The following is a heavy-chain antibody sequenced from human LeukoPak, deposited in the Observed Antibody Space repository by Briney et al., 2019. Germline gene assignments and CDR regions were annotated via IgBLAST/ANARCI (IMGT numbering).Heavy chain of an antibody. D-gene: IGHD6-6*01. Sequence: KTSETLSLTCAVYGGSFSGYYWSWIRQPPGKGLEWIGEINHSGSTNYNPSLKSRVTISGSTSKNQFYLKLSSVTAADTAVYYCARGEIAARNPFDYWGQGTLVTVSS. CDR3: ARGEIAARNPFDY. CDR1: GGSFSGYY. J-gene: IGHJ4*02. V-gene: IGHV4-34*01. CDR2: INHSGST.